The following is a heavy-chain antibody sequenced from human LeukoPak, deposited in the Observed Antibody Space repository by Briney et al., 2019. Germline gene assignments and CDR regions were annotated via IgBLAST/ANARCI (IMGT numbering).Heavy chain of an antibody. V-gene: IGHV3-23*01. CDR2: ISGSGGST. Sequence: GGSLRLSCAAPGLTFSSYAMSWVRQAPGKGLEWVSAISGSGGSTYYADSVKGRFTISRDNSKNTLYLQMNSLRAEDTAVYYCAKESGYSYGYFDYWGQGTLVTVSS. J-gene: IGHJ4*02. CDR3: AKESGYSYGYFDY. D-gene: IGHD5-18*01. CDR1: GLTFSSYA.